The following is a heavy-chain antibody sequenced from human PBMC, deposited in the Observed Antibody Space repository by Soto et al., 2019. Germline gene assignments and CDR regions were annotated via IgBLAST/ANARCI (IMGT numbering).Heavy chain of an antibody. CDR2: VWNDGSSK. V-gene: IGHV3-33*01. CDR1: EFSFNVFV. D-gene: IGHD2-2*02. J-gene: IGHJ5*02. Sequence: PGGSLRLSCAASEFSFNVFVMHWVRQAPGKGLEGVAVVWNDGSSKDYADSVKGRFTISRDNSKNMLYLQMNSLRADDTAIYYCARGSSCYSTTCYNPAYFGPWGQGTLVTVSS. CDR3: ARGSSCYSTTCYNPAYFGP.